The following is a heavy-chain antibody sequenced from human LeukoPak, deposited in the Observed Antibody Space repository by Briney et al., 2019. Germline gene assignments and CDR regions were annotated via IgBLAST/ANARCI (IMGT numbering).Heavy chain of an antibody. CDR3: ARIVVVPAARVYYYMDV. CDR2: IYYSGST. Sequence: PSETLSLTCTVSGGSISSYSWSWIRQPPGKGREWIGYIYYSGSTNYNPALKSRVTISVDTSKNQFSLKLSSVTAADEAVYYCARIVVVPAARVYYYMDVWGKGTTVTVSS. CDR1: GGSISSYS. V-gene: IGHV4-59*01. J-gene: IGHJ6*03. D-gene: IGHD2-2*01.